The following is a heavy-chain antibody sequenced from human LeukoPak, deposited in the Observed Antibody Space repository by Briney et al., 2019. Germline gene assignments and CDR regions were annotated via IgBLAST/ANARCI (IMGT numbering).Heavy chain of an antibody. CDR2: ISPFNDYT. CDR3: ARWYCSSTSCYAGAFDM. D-gene: IGHD2-2*01. Sequence: ASVKVSCKASGYTFTNYGISWVRQAPGQGLEWMGWISPFNDYTNYAQKLQGRVTMTTDTSTSTGYMELRSLRSDDTAVYYCARWYCSSTSCYAGAFDMWGQGTMVTVSS. CDR1: GYTFTNYG. V-gene: IGHV1-18*04. J-gene: IGHJ3*02.